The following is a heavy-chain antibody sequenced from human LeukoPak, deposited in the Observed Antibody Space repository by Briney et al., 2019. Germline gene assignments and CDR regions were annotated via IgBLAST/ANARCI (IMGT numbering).Heavy chain of an antibody. CDR3: AGARAGGP. CDR1: GFTFSSYW. D-gene: IGHD3-10*01. CDR2: IYSGGST. V-gene: IGHV3-53*01. J-gene: IGHJ5*02. Sequence: GGSLRLSCAASGFTFSSYWMNWARQAPGKGLEWVSVIYSGGSTFYADSVKGRFTISRDNSKNTLYLQMNNLRAEDTAVYYCAGARAGGPWGQGTLVTVSS.